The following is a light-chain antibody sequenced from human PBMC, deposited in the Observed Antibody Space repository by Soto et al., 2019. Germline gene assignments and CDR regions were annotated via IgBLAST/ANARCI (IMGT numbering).Light chain of an antibody. CDR2: SNN. Sequence: QSVLTQPPSASGTPGQRVSISCSGGSSNIGSTAVNWYQQLPGAAPKLLIYSNNERPSGVPDRFSGPKSGTSASLAISGLHSEDEGDYFCAAWDADLSGVVFGGGTKVTVL. V-gene: IGLV1-44*01. J-gene: IGLJ2*01. CDR3: AAWDADLSGVV. CDR1: SSNIGSTA.